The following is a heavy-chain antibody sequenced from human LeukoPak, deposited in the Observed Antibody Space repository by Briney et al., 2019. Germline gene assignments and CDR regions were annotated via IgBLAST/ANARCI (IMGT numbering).Heavy chain of an antibody. CDR2: IIPIFGTA. V-gene: IGHV1-69*01. CDR3: ALPYYYGSGSFDY. J-gene: IGHJ4*02. Sequence: ASVKVSCKASGGTFSSYAISWVRQAPGQGLEWMGGIIPIFGTANYAQKFQGRVTITADESTSTAYMELSSLRSEDTAVYYCALPYYYGSGSFDYWGQGTLVTVSS. D-gene: IGHD3-10*01. CDR1: GGTFSSYA.